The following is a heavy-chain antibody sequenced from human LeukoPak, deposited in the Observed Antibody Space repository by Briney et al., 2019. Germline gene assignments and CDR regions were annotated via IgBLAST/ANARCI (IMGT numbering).Heavy chain of an antibody. CDR3: ASLNYDILTGYYFDY. CDR1: GGSISSYY. D-gene: IGHD3-9*01. J-gene: IGHJ4*02. V-gene: IGHV4-59*08. CDR2: IYYSGST. Sequence: SETLSLTCTVSGGSISSYYWSWIRQPPGKGLEWIGYIYYSGSTNYNPSLKSRVTISVDTSKNQFSLKLSSVTAADTAVYYCASLNYDILTGYYFDYWGQGTLVTVSS.